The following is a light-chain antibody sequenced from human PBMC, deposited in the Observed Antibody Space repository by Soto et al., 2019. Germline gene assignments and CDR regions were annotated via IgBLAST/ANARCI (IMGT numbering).Light chain of an antibody. CDR1: QSVGSS. CDR3: QQRSSWPPMYS. Sequence: EIVLTQSPATLSLSPGERATLSCRASQSVGSSLAWYQQKPGQAPRLLIYDASDMATGIPAKFSGSVSGTDLTLTISSLEPEDFAVYYCQQRSSWPPMYSFGQGTKLEIK. V-gene: IGKV3-11*01. CDR2: DAS. J-gene: IGKJ2*03.